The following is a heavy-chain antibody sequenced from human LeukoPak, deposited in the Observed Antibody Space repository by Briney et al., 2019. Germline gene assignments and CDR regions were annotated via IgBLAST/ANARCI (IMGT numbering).Heavy chain of an antibody. J-gene: IGHJ5*02. CDR2: INSDGSST. CDR3: AREEWFGGNNWFDP. CDR1: GFAFSSYW. Sequence: GGSLGLSCAASGFAFSSYWMHWVRQAPGKGLVWVSRINSDGSSTSYADSVKGRFTISRDNAKNTLYLQMNSLRAEDTAVYYCAREEWFGGNNWFDPWGQGTLVTVSS. V-gene: IGHV3-74*01. D-gene: IGHD3-10*01.